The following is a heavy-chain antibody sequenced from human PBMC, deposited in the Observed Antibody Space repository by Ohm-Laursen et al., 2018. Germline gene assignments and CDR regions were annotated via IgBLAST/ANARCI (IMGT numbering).Heavy chain of an antibody. CDR2: INSDGTST. D-gene: IGHD5-18*01. J-gene: IGHJ4*02. V-gene: IGHV3-74*01. Sequence: SLRLSCAASGFTFTTYTMNWLRQAPGKGLVWVSRINSDGTSTSYADSVKGRFTISRDNSKNTLYLQMNSLRAEDTAVYYCAKDRRGYSYGFDYWGQGTLVTVSS. CDR1: GFTFTTYT. CDR3: AKDRRGYSYGFDY.